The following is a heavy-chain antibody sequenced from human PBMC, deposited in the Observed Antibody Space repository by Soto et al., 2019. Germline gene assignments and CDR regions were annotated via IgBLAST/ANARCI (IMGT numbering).Heavy chain of an antibody. CDR1: GYTFTSYY. D-gene: IGHD3-3*01. Sequence: QVQLVQSGAEVKKPGASVKVSCKASGYTFTSYYMHWVRQAPGQGLEWMGIINPSGGSTSNAQKFQGRVSMTRDTSTSTVYMELSSLRSEDTAVYYCARGDITIFVVVIVLTYYGMDVWGQGTTVTVSS. J-gene: IGHJ6*02. V-gene: IGHV1-46*01. CDR2: INPSGGST. CDR3: ARGDITIFVVVIVLTYYGMDV.